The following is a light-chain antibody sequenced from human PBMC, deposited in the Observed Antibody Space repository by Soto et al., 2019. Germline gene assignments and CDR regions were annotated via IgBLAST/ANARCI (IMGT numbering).Light chain of an antibody. CDR3: QQHNRYSRR. CDR2: KAS. Sequence: DIQMTQSPSTLSASVGDRVTITCRASQSISSWLAWYQQKPGKAPKLRIYKASSLESGVPSRFSGSGSGTEFTLTINSLHFFDFANDYRQQHNRYSRRFAGGT. J-gene: IGKJ4*01. V-gene: IGKV1-5*03. CDR1: QSISSW.